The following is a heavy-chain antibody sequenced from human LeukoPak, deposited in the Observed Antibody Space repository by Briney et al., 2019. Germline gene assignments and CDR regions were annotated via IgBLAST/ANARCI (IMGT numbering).Heavy chain of an antibody. Sequence: SETLSLTCTVSGDSIRSSRYHWAWIRQPPGKGLEWIGSSHYSGSTYYNPSLKSRVTISVDTPKNQLSLKLNSATSSDTAVYFCARRDYGGLLDYWGQGTLVTVSS. J-gene: IGHJ4*02. V-gene: IGHV4-39*01. CDR2: SHYSGST. D-gene: IGHD4-23*01. CDR1: GDSIRSSRYH. CDR3: ARRDYGGLLDY.